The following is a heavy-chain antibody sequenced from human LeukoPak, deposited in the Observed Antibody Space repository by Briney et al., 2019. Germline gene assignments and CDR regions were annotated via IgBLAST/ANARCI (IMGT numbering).Heavy chain of an antibody. CDR1: GFTVSSKY. Sequence: PGGSLRLSCAVSGFTVSSKYMSWVRQAPGKGLEWVSVIYSGDRTYFADSVKGRFTISRDNFKNILYLQMNSLRADDTAVYYCARDLYLSYWGQGTLVTVSS. CDR2: IYSGDRT. J-gene: IGHJ4*02. CDR3: ARDLYLSY. V-gene: IGHV3-66*01. D-gene: IGHD3-16*01.